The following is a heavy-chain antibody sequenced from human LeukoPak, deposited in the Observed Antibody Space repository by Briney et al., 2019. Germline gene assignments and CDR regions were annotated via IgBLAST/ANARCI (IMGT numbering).Heavy chain of an antibody. CDR2: ISWNSGSI. CDR3: TKALTDSSSSYFDN. Sequence: GGSLRLSCSAYGFTFDDYAMHWVRQPPGKGLAWVSGISWNSGSIGYADSVKGRFTISRDNAKNSLYLQMNSLRAEDMALYYCTKALTDSSSSYFDNWGQGTLVTVSS. CDR1: GFTFDDYA. V-gene: IGHV3-9*03. D-gene: IGHD6-6*01. J-gene: IGHJ4*02.